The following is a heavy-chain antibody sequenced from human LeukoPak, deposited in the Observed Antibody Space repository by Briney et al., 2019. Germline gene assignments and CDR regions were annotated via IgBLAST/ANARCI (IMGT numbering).Heavy chain of an antibody. Sequence: PGVSLRLSCAASGFTFSNAWMSWVRQAPGKGLELVGRIKSKTDGGTTDYAAPVKGRFTISRDDSKNTLYLQMNSLKTEDTAVYYCTTDSGYDWEDYYYYYMDVWGKGTTVTVSS. CDR3: TTDSGYDWEDYYYYYMDV. D-gene: IGHD5-12*01. V-gene: IGHV3-15*01. J-gene: IGHJ6*03. CDR1: GFTFSNAW. CDR2: IKSKTDGGTT.